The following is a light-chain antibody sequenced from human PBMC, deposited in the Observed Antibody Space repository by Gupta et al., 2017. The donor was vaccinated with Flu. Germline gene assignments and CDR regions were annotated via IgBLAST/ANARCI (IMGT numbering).Light chain of an antibody. CDR3: QAWDSRTGV. CDR1: KLGDKY. Sequence: SYELTQPRSMSVSPGQTATISCSGDKLGDKYVCWYQQKPGQSPLLVIYQSTRRPSGIPERFSGSNSGNTATLTISGAQAMDEADYYCQAWDSRTGVFGGGTKLTVL. CDR2: QST. V-gene: IGLV3-1*01. J-gene: IGLJ3*02.